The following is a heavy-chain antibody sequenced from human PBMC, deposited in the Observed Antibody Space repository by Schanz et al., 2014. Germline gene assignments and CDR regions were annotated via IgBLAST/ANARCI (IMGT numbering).Heavy chain of an antibody. CDR2: INGSGNAT. Sequence: EVQLVESGGDLVQPGGSQRLSCAASGFIVSSTYMTWVRQAPGKGLEWVAAINGSGNATYYADSVKGRFTISRDNSRNTLFLQMKRLRVEDTAVYYCAREDCSATSCYFRYWGQGTLVTVSS. CDR1: GFIVSSTY. D-gene: IGHD2-21*01. CDR3: AREDCSATSCYFRY. V-gene: IGHV3-66*01. J-gene: IGHJ4*02.